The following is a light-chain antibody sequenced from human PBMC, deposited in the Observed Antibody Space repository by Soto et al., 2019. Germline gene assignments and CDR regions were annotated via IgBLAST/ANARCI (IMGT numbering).Light chain of an antibody. CDR2: DTS. J-gene: IGKJ1*01. CDR1: QSVSNY. Sequence: EIVLTQSPATLSLSPGARATLSCRASQSVSNYLAWYQQKPGQAPRLLIYDTSNRATGIPARFSGSGSGTDFTLTISSLEPEDFAVYYCQQRDDWPPWTFGQGTKVEIK. CDR3: QQRDDWPPWT. V-gene: IGKV3-11*01.